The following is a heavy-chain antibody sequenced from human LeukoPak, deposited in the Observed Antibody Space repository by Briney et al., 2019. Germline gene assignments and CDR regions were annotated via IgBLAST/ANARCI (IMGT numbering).Heavy chain of an antibody. CDR3: VKDTSVIPEYYIDY. D-gene: IGHD2-21*01. CDR1: GFTFSSYW. V-gene: IGHV3-7*03. CDR2: IKQDGSEK. Sequence: PGGSLRLSCAASGFTFSSYWMSWVRQAPGKGLEWVANIKQDGSEKYYVDSVKGRFTISRDNAKNSLYLQMNSLRAEDTALYYCVKDTSVIPEYYIDYWGQGTLVTVSS. J-gene: IGHJ4*02.